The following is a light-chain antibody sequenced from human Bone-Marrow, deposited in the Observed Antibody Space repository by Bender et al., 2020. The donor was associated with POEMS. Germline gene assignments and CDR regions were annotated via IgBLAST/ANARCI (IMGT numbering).Light chain of an antibody. CDR2: EVS. CDR1: SSDIGDYDS. J-gene: IGLJ3*02. CDR3: CSYAGSSTV. Sequence: QSALTQPASVSGSPGQSITISCTGSSSDIGDYDSVSWYQQHSGKAPRLLIYEVSKRPSGISNRFSGSKSGNTASLTISGLQAEDEADYYCCSYAGSSTVFGGGTKLTVL. V-gene: IGLV2-23*02.